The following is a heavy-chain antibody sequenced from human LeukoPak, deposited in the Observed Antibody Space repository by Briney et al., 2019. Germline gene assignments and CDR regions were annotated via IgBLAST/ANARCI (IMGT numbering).Heavy chain of an antibody. CDR3: TTWSRPGGYFRGWYLDL. D-gene: IGHD3-22*01. CDR1: GGTFSSYA. V-gene: IGHV1-69*06. CDR2: IIPIFGTA. J-gene: IGHJ2*01. Sequence: SVKVSCKASGGTFSSYAISWVRQAPGQGLEWMGGIIPIFGTANYAQKFQGRVTMTEDTSTDTAYMELSSLKSEDTAVYYCTTWSRPGGYFRGWYLDLWGRGTLVTVSS.